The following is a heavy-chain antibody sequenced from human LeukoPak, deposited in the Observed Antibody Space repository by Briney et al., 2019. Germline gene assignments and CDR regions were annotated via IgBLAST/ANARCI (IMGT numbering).Heavy chain of an antibody. CDR1: GGSITSSSYY. CDR2: IYYSGST. D-gene: IGHD1-1*01. Sequence: SETLSLTCTVSGGSITSSSYYWGSIRQPPGKGLEWIGSIYYSGSTYYNPSLKSRVTISVDTSKNQFSLKLSSVTAADTAVYYCARQSGTAKIPDYWGQGTLVTVSS. CDR3: ARQSGTAKIPDY. V-gene: IGHV4-39*01. J-gene: IGHJ4*02.